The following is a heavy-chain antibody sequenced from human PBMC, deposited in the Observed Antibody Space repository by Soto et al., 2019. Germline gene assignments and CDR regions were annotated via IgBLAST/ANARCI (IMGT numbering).Heavy chain of an antibody. CDR3: GRLHEGYSSTWIDS. CDR2: VNYIGST. Sequence: QVELQESGPGLVKPSEPLSLSCSVSGDSMSNYYLTWIRQPPGKGLEWIGYVNYIGSTRYNPSLNSRVTISVDTSKTQFSLRMNSVTAADTAVYYCGRLHEGYSSTWIDSWGQGTLVTVSS. D-gene: IGHD6-13*01. V-gene: IGHV4-59*08. J-gene: IGHJ4*02. CDR1: GDSMSNYY.